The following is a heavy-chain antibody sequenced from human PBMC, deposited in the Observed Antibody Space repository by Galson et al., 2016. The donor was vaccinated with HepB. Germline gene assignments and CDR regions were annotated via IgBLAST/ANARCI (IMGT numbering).Heavy chain of an antibody. CDR1: GFIFSNYL. Sequence: SLRLSCAASGFIFSNYLMHWVRQAPGKGLEWVSIIFSGGSTFYADSVKGRFTISRDDSKNTLYLQMNSLRAEDTAIYYCARGGIFPFDFWGQGSLVTVSP. CDR3: ARGGIFPFDF. CDR2: IFSGGST. D-gene: IGHD3-3*01. J-gene: IGHJ4*02. V-gene: IGHV3-66*01.